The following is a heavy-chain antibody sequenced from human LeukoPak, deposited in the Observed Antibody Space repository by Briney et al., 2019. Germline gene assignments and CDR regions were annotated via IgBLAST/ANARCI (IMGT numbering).Heavy chain of an antibody. J-gene: IGHJ6*02. Sequence: GGSLRLSCAASGFTLSNHWMTWVRQVPGRGPEWVANVNRDGSETYYLDSVKGRFTISKDNAKDSLYLQMNSLRAEDTALYHCARNNGMDVWGQGTTVIVSS. CDR3: ARNNGMDV. V-gene: IGHV3-7*03. CDR2: VNRDGSET. CDR1: GFTLSNHW.